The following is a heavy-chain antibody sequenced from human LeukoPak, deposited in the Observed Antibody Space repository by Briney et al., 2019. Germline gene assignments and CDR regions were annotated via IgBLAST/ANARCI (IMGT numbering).Heavy chain of an antibody. CDR2: INHSGST. CDR3: ARVAPYIVVVVAATRVGAFDI. CDR1: GGSFSGYY. Sequence: SETLSLTCAVYGGSFSGYYWSWIRQPPGKGLEWIGEINHSGSTNYSPSLKSRVTISVDTSKNQFSLKLSSVTAADTAVYYCARVAPYIVVVVAATRVGAFDIWGQGTMVTVSS. J-gene: IGHJ3*02. D-gene: IGHD2-15*01. V-gene: IGHV4-34*01.